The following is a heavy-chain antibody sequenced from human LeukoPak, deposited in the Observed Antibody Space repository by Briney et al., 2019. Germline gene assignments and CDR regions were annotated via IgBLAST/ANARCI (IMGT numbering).Heavy chain of an antibody. V-gene: IGHV1-24*01. CDR3: ATDLEMATIGSWFDP. D-gene: IGHD5-24*01. Sequence: ASVKVSCKVSGYTLTELSMHWVRQAPGKGLEWMGGFDPEDGETIYAQKFQGRVTMTEDTSTDTAYMELSSLRSEDTAVYYCATDLEMATIGSWFDPWGQGTLVTVSS. CDR2: FDPEDGET. J-gene: IGHJ5*02. CDR1: GYTLTELS.